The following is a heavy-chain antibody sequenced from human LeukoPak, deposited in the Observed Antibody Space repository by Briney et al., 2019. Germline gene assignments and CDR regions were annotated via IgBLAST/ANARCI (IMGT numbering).Heavy chain of an antibody. CDR3: ARLPYYDILTGYYYYYYGMDV. CDR1: GGSISSYY. V-gene: IGHV4-59*01. J-gene: IGHJ6*02. D-gene: IGHD3-9*01. Sequence: PSETLSLTCTVSGGSISSYYWSWIRQPPGKGLEWIGYIYYSGSTNYNPSLKSRVTISVDTSKNQFSLKLSSVTAADTAVYYCARLPYYDILTGYYYYYYGMDVWGQGTTVTVSS. CDR2: IYYSGST.